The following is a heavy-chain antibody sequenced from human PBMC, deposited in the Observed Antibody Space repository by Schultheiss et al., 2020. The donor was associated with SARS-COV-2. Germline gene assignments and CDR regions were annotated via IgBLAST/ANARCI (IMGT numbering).Heavy chain of an antibody. V-gene: IGHV4-59*12. CDR1: GGSISSYY. J-gene: IGHJ6*02. Sequence: SETLSLTCTVSGGSISSYYWSWIRQPPGKGLEWIGYIYYSGSTNYNPSLKSRVTISVDTSKNQFSLKLSSVTAADTAVYYCAREDLTGTTKTYYYYYGMDVWGQGTTVTVSS. D-gene: IGHD1-7*01. CDR3: AREDLTGTTKTYYYYYGMDV. CDR2: IYYSGST.